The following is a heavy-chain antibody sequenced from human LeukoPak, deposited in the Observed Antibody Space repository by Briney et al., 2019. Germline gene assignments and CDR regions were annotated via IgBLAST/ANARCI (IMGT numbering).Heavy chain of an antibody. CDR2: ITSSGGST. D-gene: IGHD3-9*01. V-gene: IGHV3-53*01. Sequence: GGSLRLSCAASGFTVSNNYMSWVRQAPGKGLEWVSVITSSGGSTAYADSVRGRFTISRDNSKNTLYMQMNSLRAEDTAVYYCVTESTGTLDYWGQGILVTVSS. CDR3: VTESTGTLDY. J-gene: IGHJ4*02. CDR1: GFTVSNNY.